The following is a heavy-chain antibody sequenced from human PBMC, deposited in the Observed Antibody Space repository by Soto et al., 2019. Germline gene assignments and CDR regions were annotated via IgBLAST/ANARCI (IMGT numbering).Heavy chain of an antibody. D-gene: IGHD3-22*01. Sequence: GGSLRLSCAASGFTFSNYAMSWVRQAPGKGLEWVSAISGNGGSTFYADSVKGRFTISRDNSKNTLYLQMNSPRAEDTAVYYCAKGGSSDLYYDSSGYCDYWGQGTLVTVSS. CDR3: AKGGSSDLYYDSSGYCDY. V-gene: IGHV3-23*01. CDR2: ISGNGGST. J-gene: IGHJ4*02. CDR1: GFTFSNYA.